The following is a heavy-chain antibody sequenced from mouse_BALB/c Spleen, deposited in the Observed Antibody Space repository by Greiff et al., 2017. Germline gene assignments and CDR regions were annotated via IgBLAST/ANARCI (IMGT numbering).Heavy chain of an antibody. CDR2: IYPGDGDT. Sequence: QVQLQQSGAELARPGASVKLSCKASGYTFTSYWMQWVKQRPGQGLEWIGAIYPGDGDTRYTQKFKGKATLTADKSSSTAYMQLSSLASEDSAVYYCARGGTGPWFAYWGQGTLVTVAA. CDR1: GYTFTSYW. J-gene: IGHJ3*01. CDR3: ARGGTGPWFAY. D-gene: IGHD4-1*01. V-gene: IGHV1-87*01.